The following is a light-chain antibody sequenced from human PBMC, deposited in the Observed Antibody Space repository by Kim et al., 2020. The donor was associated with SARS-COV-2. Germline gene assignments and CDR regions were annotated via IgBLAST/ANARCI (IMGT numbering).Light chain of an antibody. J-gene: IGKJ2*01. CDR2: DEC. CDR3: QQGVNWPTT. Sequence: CLTTGERATVSGRASQGVSKYLAWYKNKPGQAPRLLIYDECKRATGIPARFSGSGSGTDFTLTIASLDPEDFAVDYCQQGVNWPTTFGQGTKLEIK. CDR1: QGVSKY. V-gene: IGKV3-11*01.